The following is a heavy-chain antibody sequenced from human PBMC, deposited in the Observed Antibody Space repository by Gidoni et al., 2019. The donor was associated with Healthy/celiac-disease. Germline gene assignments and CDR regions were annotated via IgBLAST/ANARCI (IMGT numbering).Heavy chain of an antibody. CDR3: ARAIAAAGHIYFDY. V-gene: IGHV4-39*01. D-gene: IGHD6-13*01. Sequence: QLQLQASCPGLVKPSETLSLTCTVSVFYVSCSSYYWGWIRQPPGKGLEWIGSIYYSGSTYYNPSLKSRVTISVDTAKNQFSLKLSSVTAADTAVYYCARAIAAAGHIYFDYWGQGTLVTVSS. J-gene: IGHJ4*02. CDR1: VFYVSCSSYY. CDR2: IYYSGST.